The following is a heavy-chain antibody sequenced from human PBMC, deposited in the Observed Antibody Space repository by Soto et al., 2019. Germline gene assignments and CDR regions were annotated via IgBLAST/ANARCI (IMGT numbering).Heavy chain of an antibody. J-gene: IGHJ4*02. CDR3: TRQTDAVQWLVVPTDYNFDY. Sequence: GGSLSLSCAASGFTFGGSAMHWVRQASGKGLEWVGHIRSKTNSYATAYAESVKGRFTISRDDSMNTAYLQMNSLKTEDTAVYFCTRQTDAVQWLVVPTDYNFDYWGQGTLVTVSS. V-gene: IGHV3-73*01. CDR2: IRSKTNSYAT. CDR1: GFTFGGSA. D-gene: IGHD6-19*01.